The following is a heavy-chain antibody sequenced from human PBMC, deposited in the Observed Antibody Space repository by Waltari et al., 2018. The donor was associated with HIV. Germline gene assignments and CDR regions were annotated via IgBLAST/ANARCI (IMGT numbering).Heavy chain of an antibody. CDR3: ARYGGGYDYDACDI. V-gene: IGHV3-7*01. J-gene: IGHJ3*02. D-gene: IGHD5-12*01. CDR1: GFTFSSYW. Sequence: EVQLVESGGGLVQPGGSLRLSCAASGFTFSSYWMSWVRQAPGKGLEWVANIKQDGSEKYYVDSVKGRFTIARENAKNSLYLQMNSLRAEDTAVYYCARYGGGYDYDACDIWGQGTMVTVSS. CDR2: IKQDGSEK.